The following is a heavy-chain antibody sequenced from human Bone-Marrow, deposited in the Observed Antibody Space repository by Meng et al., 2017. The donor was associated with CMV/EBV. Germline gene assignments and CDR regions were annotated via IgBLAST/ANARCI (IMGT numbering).Heavy chain of an antibody. D-gene: IGHD6-13*01. J-gene: IGHJ6*02. Sequence: ASVKVSCKASGYTFTSYYMHWVRQAPGQGLEWMGIINPSGGSTSYAQKFQGRVTMTRDTSTSTVYMELSSLRSEDTAVYYCTGYSSSWSRGYYYYYGMDVWGQGNTVPVSS. CDR3: TGYSSSWSRGYYYYYGMDV. CDR2: INPSGGST. CDR1: GYTFTSYY. V-gene: IGHV1-46*01.